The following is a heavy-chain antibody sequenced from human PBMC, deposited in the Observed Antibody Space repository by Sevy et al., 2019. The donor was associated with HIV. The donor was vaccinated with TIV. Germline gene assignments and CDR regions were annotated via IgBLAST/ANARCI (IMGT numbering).Heavy chain of an antibody. CDR2: IYPGDSDT. V-gene: IGHV5-51*01. Sequence: GESLKISCKGSGYSFTSYWNGWVRQMPGKGLEWMGIIYPGDSDTRYSPSFQGQVTISADKSTSTAYLQRSSLKASDTAMYYCARLDSSGWYYFDYWGQGTLVTVSS. CDR3: ARLDSSGWYYFDY. CDR1: GYSFTSYW. D-gene: IGHD6-19*01. J-gene: IGHJ4*02.